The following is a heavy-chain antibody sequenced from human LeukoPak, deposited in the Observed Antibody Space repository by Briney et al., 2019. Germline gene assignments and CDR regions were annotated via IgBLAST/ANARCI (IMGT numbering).Heavy chain of an antibody. CDR3: ARDIAAAGNDAFDI. Sequence: GAPVKVSCKASGYTFTSYGISWVRQAPGQGLEWMGWISAYNGNTNYAQKLQGRVTMTTDTSTSTAYMELRSLRSDDTAVYYCARDIAAAGNDAFDIWGQGTMVTVSS. D-gene: IGHD6-13*01. CDR1: GYTFTSYG. V-gene: IGHV1-18*01. CDR2: ISAYNGNT. J-gene: IGHJ3*02.